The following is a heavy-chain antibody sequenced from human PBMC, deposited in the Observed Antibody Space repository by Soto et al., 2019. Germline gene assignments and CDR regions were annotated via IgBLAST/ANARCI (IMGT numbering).Heavy chain of an antibody. D-gene: IGHD3-10*01. J-gene: IGHJ6*02. V-gene: IGHV6-1*01. CDR3: ARAPGVTMVRGVIIPWAYYYYGMDV. Sequence: SQTLSLTCAISGDSVSGNSAAWNWIRQSPSRGLEWLGRTYYRSKWYNDYAVSVKSRITINPDTSKNQFSLQLNSVTPEDTAVYYCARAPGVTMVRGVIIPWAYYYYGMDVWGQGTTVTVSS. CDR1: GDSVSGNSAA. CDR2: TYYRSKWYN.